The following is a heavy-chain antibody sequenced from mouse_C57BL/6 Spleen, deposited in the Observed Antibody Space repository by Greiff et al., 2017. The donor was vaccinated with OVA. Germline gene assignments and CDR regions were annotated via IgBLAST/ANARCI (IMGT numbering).Heavy chain of an antibody. Sequence: QVQLQQPGAELVMPGASVKLSCKASCYTFTSYWMHWVKQRPGQGLEWIGEIDPSDSYTNYNQKFKGKSTLTVDKSSSTAYMQLSSLTSEDSAVYYCARWYYYGNWYFDVWGTGTTVTVSS. CDR2: IDPSDSYT. CDR1: CYTFTSYW. J-gene: IGHJ1*03. D-gene: IGHD1-1*01. V-gene: IGHV1-69*01. CDR3: ARWYYYGNWYFDV.